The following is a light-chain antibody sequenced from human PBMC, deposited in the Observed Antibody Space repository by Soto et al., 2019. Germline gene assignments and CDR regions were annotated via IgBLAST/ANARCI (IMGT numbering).Light chain of an antibody. J-gene: IGLJ2*01. CDR3: ETWDSNTHRVV. CDR2: LEGSGSY. CDR1: SGHSSYI. Sequence: QLVLTQSSSASASLGSSVKLTCTLSSGHSSYIIAWHQQQPGKAPRYLMKLEGSGSYNKGSGVPDRFSGSSSGADRYLTISNPQSEDEADYYCETWDSNTHRVVFGGGTKVTVL. V-gene: IGLV4-60*03.